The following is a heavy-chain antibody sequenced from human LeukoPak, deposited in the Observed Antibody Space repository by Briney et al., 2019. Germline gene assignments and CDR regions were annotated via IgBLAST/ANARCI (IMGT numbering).Heavy chain of an antibody. CDR1: GFTFSDYY. J-gene: IGHJ4*02. V-gene: IGHV3-11*01. Sequence: PGGSLRLSCAASGFTFSDYYMSWIRQAPGKGLEWVPYISSSGSTIYYADSVKGRFTISRDNAKNSLYLQMNSLRAEDTAVYYCARESAVWFGELAYFDYWGQGTLVTVSS. CDR2: ISSSGSTI. CDR3: ARESAVWFGELAYFDY. D-gene: IGHD3-10*01.